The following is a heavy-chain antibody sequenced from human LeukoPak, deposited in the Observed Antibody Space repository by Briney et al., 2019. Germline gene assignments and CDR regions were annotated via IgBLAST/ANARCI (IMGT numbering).Heavy chain of an antibody. CDR2: IDPSDSYT. V-gene: IGHV5-10-1*01. CDR3: ARHSGGSGWYTHY. D-gene: IGHD6-19*01. CDR1: GYSFTSYW. Sequence: GGSLKISCQGSGYSFTSYWISWVRQMPGKGLEWMGRIDPSDSYTNYSPSFQGHVTISADKSISTAYLQWSSLKASDTAMYYCARHSGGSGWYTHYWGQGTLVTVSS. J-gene: IGHJ4*02.